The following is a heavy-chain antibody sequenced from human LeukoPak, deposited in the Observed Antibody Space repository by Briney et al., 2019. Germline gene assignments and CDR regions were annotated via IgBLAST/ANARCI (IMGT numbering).Heavy chain of an antibody. CDR2: IIPIFATA. CDR3: AGSRELYDTFDY. CDR1: GGTFSSYA. V-gene: IGHV1-69*13. Sequence: SVKVSCKASGGTFSSYAISWVRQAPGQGLEWMGGIIPIFATANYAQKFQGRVTITADESTSTAYMELSSLRSEDTAVYYCAGSRELYDTFDYWGQGTLVTVSS. D-gene: IGHD3-22*01. J-gene: IGHJ4*02.